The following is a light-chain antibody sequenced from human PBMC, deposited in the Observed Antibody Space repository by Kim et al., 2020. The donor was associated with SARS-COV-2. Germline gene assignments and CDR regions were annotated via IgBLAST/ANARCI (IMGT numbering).Light chain of an antibody. J-gene: IGKJ4*01. CDR3: QQYNDYPLT. V-gene: IGKV1-5*01. Sequence: GDRVTITCRASQSLGNWLAWYQQKPGKTPNLLIYDASSLESGVPSRFSGSGSATEFTLTISSLQPDDFATYYCQQYNDYPLTFGGGTRW. CDR2: DAS. CDR1: QSLGNW.